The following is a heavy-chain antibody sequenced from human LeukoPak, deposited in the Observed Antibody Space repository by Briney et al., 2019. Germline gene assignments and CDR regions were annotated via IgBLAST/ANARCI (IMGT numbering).Heavy chain of an antibody. Sequence: ASVKVSCKASGYTFTSYGISWVRQAPGQGLEWMGWISAYNGNTNYAQKLQGRVTMTTDTSTSTAYMELRSLRSDDTAVYYCARDNRLLWFGELTYYFDYWGQGTLVTVSS. CDR3: ARDNRLLWFGELTYYFDY. J-gene: IGHJ4*02. CDR1: GYTFTSYG. V-gene: IGHV1-18*01. CDR2: ISAYNGNT. D-gene: IGHD3-10*01.